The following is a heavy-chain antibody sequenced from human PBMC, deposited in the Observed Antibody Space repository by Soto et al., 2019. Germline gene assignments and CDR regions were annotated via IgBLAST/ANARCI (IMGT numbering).Heavy chain of an antibody. Sequence: QVQLQESSPGLVKPSETLSLTCTVSGGSISSYYWSWIRQPPGKGLEWIGYIYYSGSTNYNPSLKSRVTISVDTSKNQFSLKLSSVTAADTAVYYCARPGGGSCYSCAFDIWGQGTMVTVSS. D-gene: IGHD2-15*01. CDR2: IYYSGST. J-gene: IGHJ3*02. CDR3: ARPGGGSCYSCAFDI. CDR1: GGSISSYY. V-gene: IGHV4-59*01.